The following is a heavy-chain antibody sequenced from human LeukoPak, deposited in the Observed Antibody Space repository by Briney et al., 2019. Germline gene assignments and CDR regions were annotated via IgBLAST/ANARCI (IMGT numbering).Heavy chain of an antibody. CDR1: GYTLTELS. Sequence: ASVTVSCTVSGYTLTELSMHWVRQAPGKGLEWMGGFDPEDGETIYAQKFQGRVTMTEDTSTDTAYMELSSLRSEDTAVYYCATDKPDSSGYYYALDGAFDIWGQGTMVTVSS. CDR3: ATDKPDSSGYYYALDGAFDI. D-gene: IGHD3-22*01. CDR2: FDPEDGET. J-gene: IGHJ3*02. V-gene: IGHV1-24*01.